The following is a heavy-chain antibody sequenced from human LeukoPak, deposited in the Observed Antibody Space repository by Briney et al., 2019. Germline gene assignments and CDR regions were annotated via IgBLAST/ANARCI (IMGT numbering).Heavy chain of an antibody. Sequence: SETLSLTCAVYGGSFSGYYWSWIRQPPGKGLEWIGEINHSGSTNYNPSLKSRVTISVDTSKNQFSLKLSSVTAADTAVYYCARGARLGYYYYMDVWGKGTTATVSS. CDR2: INHSGST. D-gene: IGHD3-3*01. CDR1: GGSFSGYY. CDR3: ARGARLGYYYYMDV. J-gene: IGHJ6*03. V-gene: IGHV4-34*01.